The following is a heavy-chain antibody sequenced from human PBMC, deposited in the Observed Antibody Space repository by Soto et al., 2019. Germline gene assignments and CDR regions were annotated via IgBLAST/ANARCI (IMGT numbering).Heavy chain of an antibody. CDR2: IITFFGAA. J-gene: IGHJ6*02. D-gene: IGHD2-21*01. V-gene: IGHV1-69*01. Sequence: QVHRVQSGAEVKKPGSSVRVSCKASGGSFSTYAFNWVRLAPGQGLEWLGGIITFFGAAMYAQKFRGRVTITADELTTTAYMELSSLRSDDTAVYYCARGGKERFRGPGMDVWGQGTAVTV. CDR1: GGSFSTYA. CDR3: ARGGKERFRGPGMDV.